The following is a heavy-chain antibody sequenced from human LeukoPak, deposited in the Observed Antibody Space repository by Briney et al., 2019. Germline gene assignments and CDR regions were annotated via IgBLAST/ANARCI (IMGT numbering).Heavy chain of an antibody. D-gene: IGHD3-22*01. CDR1: GFTFSSYS. CDR3: ARDKYYYDSSGYYGVYYYYGMDV. J-gene: IGHJ6*02. Sequence: PGGSLRLSCAASGFTFSSYSMNWVRQAPGKGLEWVSSISSSSSYIYYADSVKGRFTISRDNAKNSLYLQMNSLRAEDTAVYYCARDKYYYDSSGYYGVYYYYGMDVWGQGTTVTVSS. V-gene: IGHV3-21*01. CDR2: ISSSSSYI.